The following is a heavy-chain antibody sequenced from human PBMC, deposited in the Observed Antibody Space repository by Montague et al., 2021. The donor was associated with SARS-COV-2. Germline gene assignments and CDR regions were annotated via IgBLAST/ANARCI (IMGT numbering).Heavy chain of an antibody. Sequence: SLRLSCAASGFTFSSYAMHWVRQAPGKGLEWVAVISYDGSNKYYADSVKGRFTISRDNSKNTLYLQMNSLRAEDTAVYDCASLSGESTTSDFYYGMDVWGQGTTVTGSS. V-gene: IGHV3-30*04. CDR2: ISYDGSNK. CDR3: ASLSGESTTSDFYYGMDV. D-gene: IGHD5/OR15-5a*01. J-gene: IGHJ6*02. CDR1: GFTFSSYA.